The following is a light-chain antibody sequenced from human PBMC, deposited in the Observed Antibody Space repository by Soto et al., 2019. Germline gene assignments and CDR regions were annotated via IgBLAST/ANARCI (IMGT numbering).Light chain of an antibody. CDR2: AAS. CDR3: QHSHRTPRT. V-gene: IGKV1-39*01. CDR1: QSISSY. J-gene: IGKJ3*01. Sequence: DIQMTQSPSSLSASVGDRVTITCRASQSISSYLNWYQQKPGKAPKLLIYAASSLQSGVPSRFSGSGSGTDFTLTISSLQPEDFATYYCQHSHRTPRTFGPGTKVDIK.